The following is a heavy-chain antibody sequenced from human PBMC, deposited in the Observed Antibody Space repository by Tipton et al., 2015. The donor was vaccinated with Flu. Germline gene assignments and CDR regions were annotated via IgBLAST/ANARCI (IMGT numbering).Heavy chain of an antibody. D-gene: IGHD1-14*01. V-gene: IGHV4-31*03. J-gene: IGHJ6*02. CDR1: GGSISSVAYY. Sequence: TLSLTCTVSGGSISSVAYYWSWIRQHPGRGLEWIAYISYSGTTYYNPSLESRVIISVDTSKNQFSLRLTSVTAADTAVYYCARVNRNYYAMDVWGQGTTVTVSS. CDR2: ISYSGTT. CDR3: ARVNRNYYAMDV.